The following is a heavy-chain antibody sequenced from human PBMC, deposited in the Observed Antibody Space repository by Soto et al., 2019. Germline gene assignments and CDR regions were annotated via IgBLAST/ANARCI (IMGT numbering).Heavy chain of an antibody. D-gene: IGHD1-1*01. CDR1: GLTFSIAW. CDR3: TSMHDRDSFDI. J-gene: IGHJ3*02. V-gene: IGHV3-15*01. Sequence: EEQLVESGGGLVERGGSLRLSCAASGLTFSIAWLSWVRQAPGKGLEWVGRIKNKAAGGTTDNAAPVKDRFTIARDESKSSLSLQLNSLKPEETAMYYCTSMHDRDSFDIWGPGTMVTVSS. CDR2: IKNKAAGGTT.